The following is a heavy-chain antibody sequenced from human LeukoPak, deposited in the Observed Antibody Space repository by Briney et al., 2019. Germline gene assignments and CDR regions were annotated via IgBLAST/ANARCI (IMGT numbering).Heavy chain of an antibody. D-gene: IGHD6-19*01. V-gene: IGHV4-59*11. J-gene: IGHJ5*02. CDR2: IYYSGST. Sequence: PSETLSLTCTVSGGSISSHYWSWIRQPPGKGLEWIGNIYYSGSTNYNPSLKSRVTISIDTSKNQFSLKLSSVTAADTAVYYCAREASSGWSNWLDPWGREPWSPSPQ. CDR1: GGSISSHY. CDR3: AREASSGWSNWLDP.